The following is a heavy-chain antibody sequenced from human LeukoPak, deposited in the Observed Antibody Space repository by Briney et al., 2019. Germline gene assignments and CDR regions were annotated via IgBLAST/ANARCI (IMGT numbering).Heavy chain of an antibody. J-gene: IGHJ4*02. CDR3: AHGWVDEPFDY. CDR1: GFSLSTSGVG. V-gene: IGHV2-5*02. CDR2: IYWDDEK. Sequence: GSGPTLVKPTQTLTLTCTFSGFSLSTSGVGVGWIRQPPGKALEWLSLIYWDDEKRYSPSLKSRLTITKDTSKNQVVLTMTNMDPVDTATYYCAHGWVDEPFDYWGQGTLVTVSS. D-gene: IGHD1-14*01.